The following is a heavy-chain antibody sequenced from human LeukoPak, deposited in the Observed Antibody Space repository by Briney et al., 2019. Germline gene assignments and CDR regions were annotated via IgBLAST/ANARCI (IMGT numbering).Heavy chain of an antibody. Sequence: SETLSLTCAVYGGSFSGYYWSWSRQPPGKGLEWIGEINHSGSTNYNPSLKSRVTISVATSKNQFSLKLSSVTAADTAVYYCARSANYYYYMDVWGKGTTVTVSS. CDR1: GGSFSGYY. J-gene: IGHJ6*03. CDR2: INHSGST. V-gene: IGHV4-34*01. CDR3: ARSANYYYYMDV.